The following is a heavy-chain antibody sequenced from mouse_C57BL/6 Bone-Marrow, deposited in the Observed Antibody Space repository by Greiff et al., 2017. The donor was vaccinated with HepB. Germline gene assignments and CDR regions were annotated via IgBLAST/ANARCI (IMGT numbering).Heavy chain of an antibody. V-gene: IGHV14-4*01. Sequence: EVKLQQSGTELVRPGASVKLSCTASGFNIKDDYMHWVKQRPEQGLEWIGWIDPENGDTEYASKFQGKATITADTSSNTAYLQLSSLTSEDTAVYYCTPRNYGSSLDYWGQGTTLTVSS. J-gene: IGHJ2*01. D-gene: IGHD1-1*01. CDR3: TPRNYGSSLDY. CDR2: IDPENGDT. CDR1: GFNIKDDY.